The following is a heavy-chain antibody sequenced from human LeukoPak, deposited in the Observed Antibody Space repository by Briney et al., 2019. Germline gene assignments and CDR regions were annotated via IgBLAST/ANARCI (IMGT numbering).Heavy chain of an antibody. CDR1: GFTLNNYS. CDR3: ARTRDPPTYYYFYMDV. V-gene: IGHV3-48*04. J-gene: IGHJ6*03. D-gene: IGHD1-1*01. CDR2: ISSSSSTR. Sequence: GGALRLSCAASGFTLNNYSMNWVRQAPGKGLEWVSYISSSSSTRYYADSVKGRFTISRDNAVNSLYLQMNSLRAEDTAVYYCARTRDPPTYYYFYMDVWGKGTTVTVSS.